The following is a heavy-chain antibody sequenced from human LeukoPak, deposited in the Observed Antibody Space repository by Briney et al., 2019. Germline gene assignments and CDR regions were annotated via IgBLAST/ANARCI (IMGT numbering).Heavy chain of an antibody. Sequence: PSDTLSLTCTVSGGSISSSSYYWGWIRQPPGKGLEWIGSIYYSGSTYYNPSLKSRVTISVDTSTNQFSLKLSSVTAADTAVYYCARHDAGGSYYYDYFDYWGQGTLVTVSS. D-gene: IGHD1-26*01. CDR1: GGSISSSSYY. V-gene: IGHV4-39*01. CDR3: ARHDAGGSYYYDYFDY. J-gene: IGHJ4*02. CDR2: IYYSGST.